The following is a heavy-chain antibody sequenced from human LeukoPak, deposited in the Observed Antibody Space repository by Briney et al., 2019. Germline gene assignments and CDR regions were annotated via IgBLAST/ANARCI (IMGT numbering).Heavy chain of an antibody. D-gene: IGHD6-6*01. CDR3: ARDRRPIAARSANWFDP. J-gene: IGHJ5*02. V-gene: IGHV1-2*02. CDR2: INPNSGGT. Sequence: ASVKVSCKASGYTFTGYYMHWVRQAPGQGLEWMGWINPNSGGTNYAQKFQGRVTMTRDTSISTAYMELSRLRSDDTAVYYCARDRRPIAARSANWFDPWGQGTLVTDSS. CDR1: GYTFTGYY.